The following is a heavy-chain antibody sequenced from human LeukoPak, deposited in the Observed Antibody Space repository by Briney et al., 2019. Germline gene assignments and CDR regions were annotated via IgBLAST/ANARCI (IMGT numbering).Heavy chain of an antibody. J-gene: IGHJ3*02. CDR2: ISSSSSYI. CDR3: ASNLRLLPDAFDI. Sequence: GGSLRLSCAASGFTFSSYSMNWVRQAPGKGLEWVSSISSSSSYIYYADSVKGRFTISRDNAKNSLYLQMNSLRAEDTAVYYCASNLRLLPDAFDIWGHGTMVTVSS. V-gene: IGHV3-21*01. CDR1: GFTFSSYS. D-gene: IGHD2-15*01.